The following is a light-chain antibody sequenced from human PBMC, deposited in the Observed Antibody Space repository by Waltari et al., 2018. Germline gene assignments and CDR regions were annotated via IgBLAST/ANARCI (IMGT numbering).Light chain of an antibody. CDR3: QQYNSYWWT. J-gene: IGKJ1*01. CDR2: KAS. Sequence: DIQMTQSPSTLSASVGDRVTITCRASRSISTWVAWYQQKPGKAPKLLISKASSLESGVPSRFSGSGSGTDFTLTISSLQPEDFATYYCQQYNSYWWTFGQGTKVEIK. V-gene: IGKV1-5*03. CDR1: RSISTW.